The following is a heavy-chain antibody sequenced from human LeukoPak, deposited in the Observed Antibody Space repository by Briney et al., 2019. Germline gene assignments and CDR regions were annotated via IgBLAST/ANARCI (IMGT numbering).Heavy chain of an antibody. V-gene: IGHV3-48*04. CDR1: GFTFSSYS. CDR2: ISSSSTTI. J-gene: IGHJ4*02. CDR3: AGGPMVRTNLFDY. Sequence: GGSLRLSCAASGFTFSSYSMMWVRQAPGKGLEWVSYISSSSTTIRYADSVKGRFTISRDNAKNTLYLQMNSLRAEDTAVYYCAGGPMVRTNLFDYWGQGTLVTVSS. D-gene: IGHD3-10*01.